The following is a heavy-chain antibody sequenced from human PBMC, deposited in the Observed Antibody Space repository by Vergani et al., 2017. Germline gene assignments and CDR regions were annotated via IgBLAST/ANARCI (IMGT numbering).Heavy chain of an antibody. CDR2: ISFDGTNE. CDR3: VRDRGLCAGGRCYTEAWDY. J-gene: IGHJ4*02. V-gene: IGHV3-30-3*01. Sequence: HVQLVESGGGVVQPGTSLRLSCVVSGFALHRHAMYWVRQAPGKGLEWVVGISFDGTNEYYPDLVKGRFTISRDIAKNTLYLQVRSLRLEDTGVYHCVRDRGLCAGGRCYTEAWDYWGQGTPVTVSS. CDR1: GFALHRHA. D-gene: IGHD2-2*02.